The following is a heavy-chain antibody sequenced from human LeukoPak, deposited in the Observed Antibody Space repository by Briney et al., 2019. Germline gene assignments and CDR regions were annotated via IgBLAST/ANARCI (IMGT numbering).Heavy chain of an antibody. CDR1: GYTFTEHF. J-gene: IGHJ4*02. CDR2: IHPASANT. Sequence: GASVKVSCKASGYTFTEHFIHWVRQAPGQGLQYMGWIHPASANTVYAQMFHGRVTLTRDTPATTTYMELSGLRSDDTAVYYCARDLRPATLWGQRTLVTVSS. CDR3: ARDLRPATL. V-gene: IGHV1-2*02. D-gene: IGHD3-10*01.